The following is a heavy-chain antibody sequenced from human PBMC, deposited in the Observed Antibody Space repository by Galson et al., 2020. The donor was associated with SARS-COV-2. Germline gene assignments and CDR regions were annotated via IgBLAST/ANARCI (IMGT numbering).Heavy chain of an antibody. CDR2: IIHIFATA. Sequence: SVKVTCKISGGSFNNYDINWVRQPPGQGLEWMGGIIHIFATAKYAQKFQGRVTITADESATTAYMELTSLRSEDTAVYFGARGEVQTLDFWGQGTLVTVAS. V-gene: IGHV1-69*13. J-gene: IGHJ4*02. CDR3: ARGEVQTLDF. D-gene: IGHD3-16*01. CDR1: GGSFNNYD.